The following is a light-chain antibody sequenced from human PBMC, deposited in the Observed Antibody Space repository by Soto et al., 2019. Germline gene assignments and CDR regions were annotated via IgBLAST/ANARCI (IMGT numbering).Light chain of an antibody. CDR3: QQYDSSQLT. Sequence: EVVLTQSPGTLSLSPGERATLSCRASQSVRSSYFAWYQQKPGQAPRLLMYGVSNRATGIPDRFSGSGSGTDFTLTISRLEPEDFAVYYCQQYDSSQLTFGGGTKVEIK. CDR2: GVS. V-gene: IGKV3-20*01. CDR1: QSVRSSY. J-gene: IGKJ4*01.